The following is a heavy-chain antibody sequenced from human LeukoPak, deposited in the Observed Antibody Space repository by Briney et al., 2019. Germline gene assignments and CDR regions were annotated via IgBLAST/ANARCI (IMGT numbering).Heavy chain of an antibody. D-gene: IGHD2-21*02. CDR2: IYYSGST. CDR1: GGSISSYY. CDR3: ARPGDSLDYYYYGMDV. J-gene: IGHJ6*02. V-gene: IGHV4-59*12. Sequence: PSETLSLTCTVSGGSISSYYWSWIRQPPGKGLEWIGYIYYSGSTNYNPSLKSRVTISVDKSKNQFSLKLSSVTAADTAVYYCARPGDSLDYYYYGMDVWGQGTTVTVSS.